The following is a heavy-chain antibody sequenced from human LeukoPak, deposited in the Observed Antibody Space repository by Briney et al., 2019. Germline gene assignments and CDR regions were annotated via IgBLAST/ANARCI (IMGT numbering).Heavy chain of an antibody. Sequence: ASVKVSCEVSGYTLTELSMHWVRQSPGKGLEWMRGVDPEDGETIYAQKFQGRVTMTEDTSTDTAYMELSSLRSEDTAVYYCATKVNAEDIVVVPAAIGYFQHWGQGTLVTVSS. CDR1: GYTLTELS. CDR3: ATKVNAEDIVVVPAAIGYFQH. J-gene: IGHJ1*01. CDR2: VDPEDGET. V-gene: IGHV1-24*01. D-gene: IGHD2-2*01.